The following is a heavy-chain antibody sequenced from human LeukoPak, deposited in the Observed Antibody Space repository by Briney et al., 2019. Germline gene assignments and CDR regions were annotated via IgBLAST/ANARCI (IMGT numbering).Heavy chain of an antibody. Sequence: SVKVSCKASGGTFSSYAISWVRQAPGQGLEWMGGIIPIFGTASYAQKFQGRVTMTRDTSTSTVYMELSSLRSEDTAVYYCARDQGGIAVAGPYDAFDIWGQGTMVTVSS. CDR2: IIPIFGTA. V-gene: IGHV1-69*05. CDR1: GGTFSSYA. J-gene: IGHJ3*02. CDR3: ARDQGGIAVAGPYDAFDI. D-gene: IGHD6-19*01.